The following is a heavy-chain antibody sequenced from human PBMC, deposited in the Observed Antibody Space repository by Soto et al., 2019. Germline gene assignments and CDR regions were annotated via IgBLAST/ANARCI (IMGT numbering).Heavy chain of an antibody. D-gene: IGHD2-21*02. CDR1: GFMFSSYG. CDR2: ISGSGGST. CDR3: AKDGSWGDHYYFDN. V-gene: IGHV3-23*01. Sequence: GGSLRLSCAVSGFMFSSYGMTWVRQSPGKGLEWVSSISGSGGSTYYSDSVRGRFTISRDNSKKMLYLEMNSLKGDDTAVYYCAKDGSWGDHYYFDNWGQGTLVTVSS. J-gene: IGHJ4*02.